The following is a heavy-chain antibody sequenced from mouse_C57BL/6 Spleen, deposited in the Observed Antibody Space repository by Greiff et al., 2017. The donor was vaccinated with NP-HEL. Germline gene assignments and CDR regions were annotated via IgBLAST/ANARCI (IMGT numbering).Heavy chain of an antibody. CDR3: ARWTVVEVYYFDY. D-gene: IGHD1-1*01. CDR1: GYTFTSYW. V-gene: IGHV1-64*01. J-gene: IGHJ2*01. CDR2: IHPNSGST. Sequence: VQLQQPGAELVKPGASVKLSCKASGYTFTSYWMHWVKQRPGQGLEWIGMIHPNSGSTNYNEKFKSKATLTVDKSSSTAYMQLSSLTSEDSAVYYCARWTVVEVYYFDYWGQGTTLTVSS.